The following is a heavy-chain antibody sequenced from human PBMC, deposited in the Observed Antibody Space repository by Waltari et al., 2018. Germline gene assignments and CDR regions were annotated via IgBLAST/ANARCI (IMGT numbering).Heavy chain of an antibody. J-gene: IGHJ4*02. CDR3: ARVVYASSLDY. Sequence: QVQLVQSGAEVKKPGASVQVSCKASGYTFTSYSIHCVRQAPGQRLEWMGWINAGNGNTKYSQKFQGRVTITRDTSASTAYMELSSLRSEDTAVYYCARVVYASSLDYWGQGTLVTVSS. CDR1: GYTFTSYS. V-gene: IGHV1-3*01. D-gene: IGHD2-8*02. CDR2: INAGNGNT.